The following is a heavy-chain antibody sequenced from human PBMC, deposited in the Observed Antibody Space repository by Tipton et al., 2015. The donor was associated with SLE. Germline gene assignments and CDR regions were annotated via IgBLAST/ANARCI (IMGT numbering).Heavy chain of an antibody. V-gene: IGHV3-21*06. CDR3: VGGNFNYEDAVDV. CDR2: IGTSGDYK. CDR1: KFTFSTYG. D-gene: IGHD1-7*01. Sequence: SLRLSCAASKFTFSTYGMNWVRQAPGKGLEWVSSIGTSGDYKYYVDSVKGRFTISRDNAKNSLSLQMNSLRAEDTAVYYCVGGNFNYEDAVDVWGRGTMVTVSS. J-gene: IGHJ3*01.